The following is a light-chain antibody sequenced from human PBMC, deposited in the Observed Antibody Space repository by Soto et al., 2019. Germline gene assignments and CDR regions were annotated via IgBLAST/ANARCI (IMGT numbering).Light chain of an antibody. CDR1: RSDIGASNF. J-gene: IGLJ1*01. CDR2: ETT. V-gene: IGLV2-14*01. Sequence: QSVLTQLPSVSGSPGQSFTVSCSGTRSDIGASNFVSWYQHLPGRAPKVIIFETTTRPSGVSNCFSGSKSGITASLTISELHADDEAEYFCISYKSDATFLFGTGTYVTV. CDR3: ISYKSDATFL.